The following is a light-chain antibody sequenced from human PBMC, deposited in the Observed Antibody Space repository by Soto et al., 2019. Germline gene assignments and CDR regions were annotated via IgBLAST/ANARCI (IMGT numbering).Light chain of an antibody. CDR1: QSLSSSY. V-gene: IGKV3-20*01. Sequence: EIVLTQFPGTLSLSTGERATLSCRPSQSLSSSYLVWYQQKPGQAPRLLIYAASRRATAIPDRFSGSRSETEYTVTISRLEPKDSAVYYCQQQGTVGQGTKLEIK. J-gene: IGKJ2*01. CDR2: AAS. CDR3: QQQGT.